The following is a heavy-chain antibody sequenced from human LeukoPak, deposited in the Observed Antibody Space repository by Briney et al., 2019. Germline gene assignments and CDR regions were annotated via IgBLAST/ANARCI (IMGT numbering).Heavy chain of an antibody. Sequence: PGGSLRLSCAASGFSFSNYGIHWVRQPPGKGLEWVAFIRHDGSNIYYADSVKGRFTISRDNSKNTLYLQINSLRAEDTAMYYCAREGYYGSGSLRMDAFDIRGQGTMVTVSS. J-gene: IGHJ3*02. CDR3: AREGYYGSGSLRMDAFDI. D-gene: IGHD3-10*01. CDR1: GFSFSNYG. V-gene: IGHV3-30*02. CDR2: IRHDGSNI.